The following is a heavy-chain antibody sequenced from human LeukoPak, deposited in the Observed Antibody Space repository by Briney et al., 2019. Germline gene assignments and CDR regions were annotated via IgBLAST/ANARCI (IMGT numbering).Heavy chain of an antibody. V-gene: IGHV3-74*01. CDR1: GFTFSSYW. Sequence: QPGGSLRLFCAASGFTFSSYWMHWVRQAPGKGLVWVSRITSDGSTTSYADSVKGRFTISRDNAKNTLYLQMNSLRDEDTAVYYCDRDGSLPDSCCQETLVTVSS. CDR3: DRDGSLPDS. D-gene: IGHD2-15*01. CDR2: ITSDGSTT. J-gene: IGHJ4*02.